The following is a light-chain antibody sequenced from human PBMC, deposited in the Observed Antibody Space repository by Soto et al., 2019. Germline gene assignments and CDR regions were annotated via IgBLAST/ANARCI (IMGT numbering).Light chain of an antibody. CDR1: QGISSY. CDR3: QGLNDYPIT. J-gene: IGKJ5*01. CDR2: AAS. Sequence: DIQLTQSPSFLSASVGDRVTITCRASQGISSYLAWYQQKPGEAPKFLIYAASTLRGGVTSRFSGSGSGTEFTLTISSRQPEDLATYYCQGLNDYPITFGQETRLEIK. V-gene: IGKV1-9*01.